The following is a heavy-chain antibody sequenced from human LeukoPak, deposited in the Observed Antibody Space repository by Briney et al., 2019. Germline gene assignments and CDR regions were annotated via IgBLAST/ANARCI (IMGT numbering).Heavy chain of an antibody. D-gene: IGHD6-13*01. CDR2: ITWDGDST. CDR3: AKGTSSWHEFDS. J-gene: IGHJ4*02. CDR1: GFTFDDYA. V-gene: IGHV3-43D*03. Sequence: GGSLRLSCAASGFTFDDYAMHWVRQAPGKGLEWVSLITWDGDSTYYADSVKGRFTISRDSSKNYLYLQMNSLRAEDTALYYCAKGTSSWHEFDSWGQGTLVTVSS.